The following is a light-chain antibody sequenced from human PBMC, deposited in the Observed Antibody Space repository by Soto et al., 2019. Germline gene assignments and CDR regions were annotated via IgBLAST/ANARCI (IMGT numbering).Light chain of an antibody. J-gene: IGKJ1*01. V-gene: IGKV3-20*01. CDR3: HQYGRSPRT. Sequence: EIVLTQSPGTLSLSPGVRVTLSCRASQSVTSNYLAWYQQKPGQSPRLLIYAASTRATGIPDRFSGSGSGTDFTLTISRLEPEDFAVYYCHQYGRSPRTFGQGTKVDIK. CDR1: QSVTSNY. CDR2: AAS.